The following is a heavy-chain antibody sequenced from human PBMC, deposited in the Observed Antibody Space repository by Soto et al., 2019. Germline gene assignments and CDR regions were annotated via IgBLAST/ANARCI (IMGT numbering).Heavy chain of an antibody. V-gene: IGHV3-9*01. CDR3: AKDKGGTPYYIDS. CDR1: GFNFGNYA. Sequence: VLLVESGGGLVQPGRSLRLSCAVSGFNFGNYAMHWVRQAPGKGLKWVAAINWNSDKVAYAGSVLGRFTIFRDSAKNSLHLQMNDLTTEDTALYYCAKDKGGTPYYIDSWGQGILVTVSS. D-gene: IGHD6-25*01. J-gene: IGHJ4*02. CDR2: INWNSDKV.